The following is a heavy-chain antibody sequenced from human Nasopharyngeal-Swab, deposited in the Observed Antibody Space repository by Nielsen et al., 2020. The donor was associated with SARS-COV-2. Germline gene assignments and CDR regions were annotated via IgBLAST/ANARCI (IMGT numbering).Heavy chain of an antibody. CDR3: ARGQLWFDF. J-gene: IGHJ5*01. Sequence: SETLSLTCTVSGGSISSGDYYWSWIRQPPGKGLEWIGYIYYSGSTYYNPSLESRLTISVDTSKNQFSLKLSSVTAADTAVYYCARGQLWFDFWGQGTLVTVSS. CDR2: IYYSGST. V-gene: IGHV4-30-4*01. CDR1: GGSISSGDYY. D-gene: IGHD1-1*01.